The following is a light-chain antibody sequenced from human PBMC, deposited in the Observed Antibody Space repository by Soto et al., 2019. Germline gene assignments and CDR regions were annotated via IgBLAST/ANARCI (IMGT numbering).Light chain of an antibody. J-gene: IGKJ5*01. CDR2: DAY. V-gene: IGKV3-11*01. CDR1: QSVSSY. Sequence: EIVFAQSPATLAFSPGERATLSCRASQSVSSYLALYQQKPGQAPRLLIYDAYNRATGIPARFSGSGSGTDFTLTISSLEPEDFAVYYCQQRSNWSITFGQGTRLEIK. CDR3: QQRSNWSIT.